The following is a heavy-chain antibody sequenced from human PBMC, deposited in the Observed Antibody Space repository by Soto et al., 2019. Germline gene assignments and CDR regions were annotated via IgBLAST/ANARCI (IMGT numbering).Heavy chain of an antibody. Sequence: EVQLVESGGGLVQPGRSLRLSCATSGFTFDDYAMHWVRQAPGKGLEWVSGISWNSGNIDYADSVKGRFTISRDNGKNALERQMNGLRAEDTALCDGGGGGRYSTDAFGIWGQGTMVTVSS. CDR1: GFTFDDYA. V-gene: IGHV3-9*01. CDR2: ISWNSGNI. D-gene: IGHD1-26*01. CDR3: GGGGRYSTDAFGI. J-gene: IGHJ3*02.